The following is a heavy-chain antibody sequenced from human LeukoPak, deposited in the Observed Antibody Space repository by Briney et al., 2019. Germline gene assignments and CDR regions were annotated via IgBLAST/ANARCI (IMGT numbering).Heavy chain of an antibody. D-gene: IGHD3-10*01. CDR2: MNPNSGNT. J-gene: IGHJ1*01. CDR3: ARWGSGSYLDEYFQH. CDR1: GYTFTSYD. Sequence: ASVKVSCKASGYTFTSYDINWVRQATGQGLEWMGWMNPNSGNTGYAQKFQGRVTMTRNTSISTAYMELSSLRSEDTAVYYCARWGSGSYLDEYFQHWGQGTLVTVSS. V-gene: IGHV1-8*01.